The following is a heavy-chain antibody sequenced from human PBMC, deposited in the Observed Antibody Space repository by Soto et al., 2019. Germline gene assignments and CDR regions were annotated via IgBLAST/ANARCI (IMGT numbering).Heavy chain of an antibody. Sequence: QVQLVQSGAEVKKPGSSVKVSCTASGGTFSSYAISWVRQAPGQGLEWMGGIIPIFGTANYAQKFQGRVTITADESTSTAYMELSSLRSEDTAVYYCARSGVVITIPWYFDLWGRGTLVTVSS. J-gene: IGHJ2*01. CDR3: ARSGVVITIPWYFDL. V-gene: IGHV1-69*01. CDR2: IIPIFGTA. D-gene: IGHD3-22*01. CDR1: GGTFSSYA.